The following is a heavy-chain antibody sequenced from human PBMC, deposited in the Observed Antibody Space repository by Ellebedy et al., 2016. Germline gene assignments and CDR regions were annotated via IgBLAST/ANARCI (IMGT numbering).Heavy chain of an antibody. CDR1: GFPFSLAG. D-gene: IGHD3-3*01. V-gene: IGHV3-21*04. CDR3: TRDGREWSRDY. CDR2: IVNTGRET. J-gene: IGHJ4*02. Sequence: GESLKISXAASGFPFSLAGMTWIRQAPGKGLEWVGTIVNTGRETYYADPFKGRFTISRDNAMNLVDLRLYSLTVEDTAVYFCTRDGREWSRDYWGQGTLVTVSS.